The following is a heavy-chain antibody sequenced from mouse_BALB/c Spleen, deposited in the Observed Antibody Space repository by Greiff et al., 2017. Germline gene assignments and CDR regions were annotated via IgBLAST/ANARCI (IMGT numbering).Heavy chain of an antibody. D-gene: IGHD2-14*01. Sequence: LQQPGSELVRPGASVKLSCKASGYTFTSYWMHWVKQRHGQGLEWIGNIYPGSGSTNYDEKFKSKGTLTVDTSSSTAYMHLSSLTSEDSAVYYCTRGDYRYAFYAMDYWGQGTSVTVSS. V-gene: IGHV1S22*01. CDR1: GYTFTSYW. J-gene: IGHJ4*01. CDR3: TRGDYRYAFYAMDY. CDR2: IYPGSGST.